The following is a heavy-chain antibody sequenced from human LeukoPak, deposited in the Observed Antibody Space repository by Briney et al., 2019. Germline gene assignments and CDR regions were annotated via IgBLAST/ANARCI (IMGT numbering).Heavy chain of an antibody. Sequence: PGRSLRLSCAASGFTFSNYGMHWVRQAPGKGLEWVALISYDGSHKSYADSVKGRSTISRDTSRNTLFLQMSSLRTEDTAVYYCAKDLRAFRGSGGPYVDNWGQGTLVTASS. CDR3: AKDLRAFRGSGGPYVDN. D-gene: IGHD3-10*01. CDR1: GFTFSNYG. CDR2: ISYDGSHK. J-gene: IGHJ4*02. V-gene: IGHV3-30*18.